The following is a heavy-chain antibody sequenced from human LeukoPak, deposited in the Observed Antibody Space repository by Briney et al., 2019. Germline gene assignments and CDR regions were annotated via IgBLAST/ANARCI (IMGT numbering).Heavy chain of an antibody. J-gene: IGHJ4*02. V-gene: IGHV3-23*01. CDR2: ISGSGGST. D-gene: IGHD6-19*01. CDR1: GFTLSSYA. CDR3: AKPDSSGWMTFDY. Sequence: GGSLRFSCAASGFTLSSYAMSWVRQAPGKGLEWVSAISGSGGSTYYADSVKGRFTISRDNSKNTLYLQMNSLRAEDTAVYYCAKPDSSGWMTFDYWGQGTLVTVSS.